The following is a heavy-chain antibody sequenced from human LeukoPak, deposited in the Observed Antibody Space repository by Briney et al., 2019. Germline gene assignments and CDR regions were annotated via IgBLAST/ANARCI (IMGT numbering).Heavy chain of an antibody. V-gene: IGHV3-9*01. CDR1: GFTFDDYA. J-gene: IGHJ3*02. CDR2: ISWNSGSI. Sequence: GGSLRLSCAASGFTFDDYAMHWVRHAPGKGLEWVSGISWNSGSIGYADSVKGRFTISRDNAKNSLYLQMNSLRAEDTALYYCAKDGRSGRQRHAFDIWGQGTMVTVSS. D-gene: IGHD1-26*01. CDR3: AKDGRSGRQRHAFDI.